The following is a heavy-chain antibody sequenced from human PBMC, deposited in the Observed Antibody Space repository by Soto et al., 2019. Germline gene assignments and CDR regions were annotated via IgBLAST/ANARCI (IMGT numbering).Heavy chain of an antibody. CDR3: ARDLAVGLVDY. D-gene: IGHD6-19*01. J-gene: IGHJ4*02. V-gene: IGHV1-18*01. CDR1: GYTFTSYG. CDR2: ISAYHGNT. Sequence: QVQLVQSGAEVKKPGASVKVSCKASGYTFTSYGISWARQAPGQGLEWRGWISAYHGNTNYAQKLQGRVTMTTDTATRTAYRELRSLRADDTAVYYCARDLAVGLVDYWGQGTLVTVSS.